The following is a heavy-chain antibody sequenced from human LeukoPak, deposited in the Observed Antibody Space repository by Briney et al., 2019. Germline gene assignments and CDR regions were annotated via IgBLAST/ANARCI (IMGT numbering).Heavy chain of an antibody. CDR2: IYTSGST. Sequence: PSETLSLTCTVSGGSISSGSYYWGWIRQPAGKGLEWIRRIYTSGSTNYNPSLRSRVTISVDTSNNQFSLKLSSVTAADTAVYYCAREFNRYQLLYLQNWYFDLWGRGTLVTVSS. CDR1: GGSISSGSYY. D-gene: IGHD2-2*02. J-gene: IGHJ2*01. V-gene: IGHV4-61*02. CDR3: AREFNRYQLLYLQNWYFDL.